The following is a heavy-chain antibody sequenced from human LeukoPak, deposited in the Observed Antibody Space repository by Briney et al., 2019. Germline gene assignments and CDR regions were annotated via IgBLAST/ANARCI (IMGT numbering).Heavy chain of an antibody. CDR2: INPNSGGT. V-gene: IGHV1-2*02. CDR1: GYTFTDYY. D-gene: IGHD1-26*01. CDR3: ARGPSSGCYDY. Sequence: ASVKVSCKASGYTFTDYYMHWVRQAPGQGLEWMGWINPNSGGTNFALKFQGRVAMTRDSSISTVYVELSRLRSDDTAVYYCARGPSSGCYDYWGQGTLVTVSS. J-gene: IGHJ4*02.